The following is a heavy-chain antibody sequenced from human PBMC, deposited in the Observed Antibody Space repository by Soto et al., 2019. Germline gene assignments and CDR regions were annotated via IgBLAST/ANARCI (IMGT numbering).Heavy chain of an antibody. CDR3: ARDHRGGTDAFDI. V-gene: IGHV1-18*01. CDR2: ISAYNGNT. J-gene: IGHJ3*02. Sequence: QVQLVQSGAEVKKPVASVKVSCKASGYTFTSFGISWVRQAPGQGLEWMGWISAYNGNTNYAENLQGRVTMTTDTPTSTAYMELRSLRSDDTAVYYCARDHRGGTDAFDIWGQGTMVTVSS. CDR1: GYTFTSFG. D-gene: IGHD2-15*01.